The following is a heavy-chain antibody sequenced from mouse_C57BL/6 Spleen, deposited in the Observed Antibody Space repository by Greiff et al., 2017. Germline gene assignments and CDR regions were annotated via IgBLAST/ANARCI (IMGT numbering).Heavy chain of an antibody. J-gene: IGHJ4*01. D-gene: IGHD2-4*01. V-gene: IGHV1-54*01. CDR3: ARGDDYDYAMDY. CDR1: GYAFTNYL. CDR2: INPGSGGT. Sequence: VKLQQSGAELVRPGTSVKVSCKASGYAFTNYLIEWVQQRPGQGLEWIGVINPGSGGTNYNEKFKGKATLTAAKSSSTAYMQLSSLTSEDSAVYFCARGDDYDYAMDYWGQGTSVTVSS.